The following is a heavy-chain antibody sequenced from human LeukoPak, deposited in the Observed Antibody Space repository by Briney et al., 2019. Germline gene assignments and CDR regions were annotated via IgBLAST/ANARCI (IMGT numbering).Heavy chain of an antibody. CDR3: ARRLGRKFGERFYYYHYMEV. V-gene: IGHV4-59*01. CDR2: MHYSGST. CDR1: GGSISEYY. J-gene: IGHJ6*03. Sequence: SETLSLTCTVSGGSISEYYWSWIRQSPGKGLEWIGHMHYSGSTNYNSSLESRVTISMDTSKRQISLKLSSVTAADTAVYYCARRLGRKFGERFYYYHYMEVWGKGTTVTISS. D-gene: IGHD3-10*01.